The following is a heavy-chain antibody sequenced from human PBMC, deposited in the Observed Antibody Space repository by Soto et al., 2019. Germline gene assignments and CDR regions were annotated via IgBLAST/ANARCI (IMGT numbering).Heavy chain of an antibody. V-gene: IGHV1-8*01. CDR2: MNPNSGNT. CDR1: GYTFTSYD. Sequence: ASVKVSCKASGYTFTSYDINWVRQATGQGLEWMGWMNPNSGNTGYAQKFQGRVTMTRNTSISTAYMELSSLRSEDTAVYYCARGAPQGDSAYYYYMDVWGKGTTVTVSS. D-gene: IGHD2-21*02. CDR3: ARGAPQGDSAYYYYMDV. J-gene: IGHJ6*03.